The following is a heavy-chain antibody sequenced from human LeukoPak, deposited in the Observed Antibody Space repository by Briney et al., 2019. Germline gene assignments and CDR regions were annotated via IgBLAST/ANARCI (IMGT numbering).Heavy chain of an antibody. V-gene: IGHV3-13*01. CDR1: GFTLSSYD. J-gene: IGHJ6*02. CDR3: ARDRHGMAV. CDR2: IGVAGDT. Sequence: GGSLRLSCAASGFTLSSYDMHWVRQATGKGLEWVSAIGVAGDTYYPGSVKGRFIITRENAKNSLYLQMNSLRVEDTAVYYCARDRHGMAVWGQGTTVVVSS.